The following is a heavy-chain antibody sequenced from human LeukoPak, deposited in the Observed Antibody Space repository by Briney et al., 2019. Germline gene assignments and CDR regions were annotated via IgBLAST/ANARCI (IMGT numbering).Heavy chain of an antibody. Sequence: LESLSLTCAVYGGSFSGYYWSWIRQPPGKGLEWIGEIIHSRSTNYNPSLKSRVTISVDTSKNQFSLKLSSVAAADTAVYYCARGKGPWQQLVPRWFDPWGQGTLVTVSS. CDR1: GGSFSGYY. CDR2: IIHSRST. CDR3: ARGKGPWQQLVPRWFDP. V-gene: IGHV4-34*01. D-gene: IGHD6-13*01. J-gene: IGHJ5*02.